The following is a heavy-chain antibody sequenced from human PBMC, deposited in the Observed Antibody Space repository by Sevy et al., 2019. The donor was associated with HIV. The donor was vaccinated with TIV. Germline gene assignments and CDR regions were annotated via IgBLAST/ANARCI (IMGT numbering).Heavy chain of an antibody. Sequence: GGSLRLSCAASGFTFSSYEMNWVRQAPGKGLEWVSYISSSGSTIYYADSVKGRFTISRDNAKNSLYLQMNSLRAEDTAVYYCARDYCSGGSCYPWSHYYYYYGMDVWGHGTTVTVSS. CDR2: ISSSGSTI. V-gene: IGHV3-48*03. J-gene: IGHJ6*02. CDR3: ARDYCSGGSCYPWSHYYYYYGMDV. CDR1: GFTFSSYE. D-gene: IGHD2-15*01.